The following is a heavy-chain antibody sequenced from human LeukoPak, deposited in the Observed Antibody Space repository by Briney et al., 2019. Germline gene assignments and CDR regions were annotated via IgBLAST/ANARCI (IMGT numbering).Heavy chain of an antibody. D-gene: IGHD2-2*01. Sequence: SQTLSLTCAISGDSVSSKSGAWNWIRQSPSRGLEWLGRTYYRSKWYNDYAVSVESRITINPDTSKNQFSLQLNSVTPEDTAVYYCARGVEDIVVGPYYYGMDVWGQGTTVTVSS. CDR1: GDSVSSKSGA. CDR2: TYYRSKWYN. V-gene: IGHV6-1*01. J-gene: IGHJ6*02. CDR3: ARGVEDIVVGPYYYGMDV.